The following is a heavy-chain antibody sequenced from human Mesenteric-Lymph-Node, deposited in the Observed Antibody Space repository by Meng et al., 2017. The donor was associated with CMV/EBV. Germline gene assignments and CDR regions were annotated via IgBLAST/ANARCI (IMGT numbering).Heavy chain of an antibody. Sequence: GESLKISCAASGFTFSKYWMHWVRQAPGKGLVWVSRINIDGSGTDYADSVKGRFTISRDNAKNSLYLQMSSLRAEDTAVFYCVRDDSTGYYYFDYWGQGTLVTVSS. V-gene: IGHV3-74*01. D-gene: IGHD3-22*01. J-gene: IGHJ4*02. CDR2: INIDGSGT. CDR3: VRDDSTGYYYFDY. CDR1: GFTFSKYW.